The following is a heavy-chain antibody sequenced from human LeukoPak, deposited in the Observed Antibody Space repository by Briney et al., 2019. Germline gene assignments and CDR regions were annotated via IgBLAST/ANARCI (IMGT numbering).Heavy chain of an antibody. J-gene: IGHJ4*02. CDR3: ARDLRGWSYYFDY. Sequence: GASVKVSCKASGYTFTTYGISWVRQAPGQGLEWMGWISADSGNTNYAQKFQGAVTMTTDTSMSTAYMELRSLRSDDTAVYYCARDLRGWSYYFDYWGQGTLLTVSS. V-gene: IGHV1-18*01. CDR1: GYTFTTYG. CDR2: ISADSGNT. D-gene: IGHD6-19*01.